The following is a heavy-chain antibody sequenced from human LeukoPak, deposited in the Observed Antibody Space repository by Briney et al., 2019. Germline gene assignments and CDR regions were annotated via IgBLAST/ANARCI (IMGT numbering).Heavy chain of an antibody. D-gene: IGHD1-26*01. CDR1: GYTFTGYY. CDR3: ARVRGSSGSYEYYHYMDV. Sequence: ASVKVSCKDSGYTFTGYYMHRVRQAPGQGLEWMGWINPNSGGTNYAQKFQGRVTMTRDTSISTAYMELSRLRSDDTAVYYCARVRGSSGSYEYYHYMDVWGKGTTVTISS. J-gene: IGHJ6*03. CDR2: INPNSGGT. V-gene: IGHV1-2*02.